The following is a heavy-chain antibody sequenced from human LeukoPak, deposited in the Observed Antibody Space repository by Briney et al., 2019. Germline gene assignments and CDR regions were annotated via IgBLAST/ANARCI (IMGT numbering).Heavy chain of an antibody. V-gene: IGHV4-34*01. J-gene: IGHJ4*02. CDR3: ARESSTGIDS. Sequence: PSETLSLTCTVYGVSFSGYYWSWIRQPPGKGLEWIGEINHNGNTNYNPSLKSRVTISVDRSKNQFSLKLTSVTAADTAVYYCARESSTGIDSWGQGNLVSVSS. CDR2: INHNGNT. CDR1: GVSFSGYY. D-gene: IGHD3-10*01.